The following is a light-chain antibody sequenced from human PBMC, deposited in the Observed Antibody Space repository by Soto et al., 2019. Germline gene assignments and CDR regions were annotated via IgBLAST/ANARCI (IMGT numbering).Light chain of an antibody. CDR1: SSDVGGYNY. Sequence: QSAISTPASLSGSPGQSIPISCTVTSSDVGGYNYVSWYQQHPGKAPKLMIYEVSNRPSRVSNRFSGAKSGNTASLTISGLQAEDEADYYCSSYTRSSTSYVFGTGTKVTVL. CDR3: SSYTRSSTSYV. CDR2: EVS. V-gene: IGLV2-14*01. J-gene: IGLJ1*01.